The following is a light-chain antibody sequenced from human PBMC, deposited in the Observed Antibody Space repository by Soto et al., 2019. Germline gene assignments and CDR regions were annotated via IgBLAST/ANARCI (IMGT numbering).Light chain of an antibody. Sequence: EIVLTQSPATLSLSPGEIATLSCRASQSVSSYLAWYQQKPGQAPRLLIYDASNRATGIPARFSGSGSGTDFTLTISSLEPEDFAVYYCQQRSNWPPGLTFGGGTKV. CDR3: QQRSNWPPGLT. CDR1: QSVSSY. V-gene: IGKV3-11*01. J-gene: IGKJ4*01. CDR2: DAS.